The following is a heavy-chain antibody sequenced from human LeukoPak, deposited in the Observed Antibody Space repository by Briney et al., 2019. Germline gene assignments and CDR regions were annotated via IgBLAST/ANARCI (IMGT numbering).Heavy chain of an antibody. CDR2: INHSGST. Sequence: SETLSPTCAVYGGSFSGYYWSWIRQPPGKGLEWIGEINHSGSTNYNPSLKSRVTISVDTSKNQFSLKLSSVTAADTAVYYCARVRDYYYYYGMDVWGQGTTVTVSS. CDR1: GGSFSGYY. J-gene: IGHJ6*02. V-gene: IGHV4-34*01. CDR3: ARVRDYYYYYGMDV.